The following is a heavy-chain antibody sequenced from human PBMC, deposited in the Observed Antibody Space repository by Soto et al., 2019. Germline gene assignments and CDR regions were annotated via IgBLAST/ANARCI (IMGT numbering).Heavy chain of an antibody. CDR3: ARGGHVVVVTAALDY. CDR2: VNPSGGHT. V-gene: IGHV1-46*01. J-gene: IGHJ4*02. D-gene: IGHD2-21*02. CDR1: GDTFTEYY. Sequence: QVQLMQSGAEVKKPGASVKVSCKASGDTFTEYYIHWVRQAPGQGLEWMGTVNPSGGHTTYAQHFLGRATXTXXXAXCTLYMELTSLTSEDTAVYYCARGGHVVVVTAALDYWGQGTLVTVSS.